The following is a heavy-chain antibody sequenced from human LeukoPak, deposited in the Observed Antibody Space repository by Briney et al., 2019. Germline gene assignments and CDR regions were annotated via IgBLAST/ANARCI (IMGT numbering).Heavy chain of an antibody. Sequence: GGSLRLSCAASGFTFSSYAMSWVRQAPGKGLEWVSAISGSGGSTYYADPVKGRFTISRDNSKNTLYLQMNSLRAEDTAVYYCAKDPDSSGYQSYFDYWGQGTLVTVSS. CDR2: ISGSGGST. J-gene: IGHJ4*02. CDR1: GFTFSSYA. D-gene: IGHD3-22*01. V-gene: IGHV3-23*01. CDR3: AKDPDSSGYQSYFDY.